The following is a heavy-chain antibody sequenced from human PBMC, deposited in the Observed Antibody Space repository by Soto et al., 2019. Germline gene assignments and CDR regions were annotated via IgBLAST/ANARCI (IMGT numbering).Heavy chain of an antibody. CDR2: IYYSGST. CDR1: GGSISSGGYY. D-gene: IGHD2-2*01. V-gene: IGHV4-31*03. CDR3: ARELTVVVPAATVYYFDY. J-gene: IGHJ4*02. Sequence: KTSETLSLTCTVSGGSISSGGYYWSWIRQHPGKGLEWIGYIYYSGSTYYNPSLKSRVTISVDTSKNQFSLKLSSVTAADTAVYYCARELTVVVPAATVYYFDYRGQGTLVTVSS.